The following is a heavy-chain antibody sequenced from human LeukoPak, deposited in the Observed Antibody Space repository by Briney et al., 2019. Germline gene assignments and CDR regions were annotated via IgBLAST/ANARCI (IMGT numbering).Heavy chain of an antibody. J-gene: IGHJ3*02. D-gene: IGHD3-10*01. Sequence: GGSLRLSCAASGFTFSSYAMSWVRQAPGKGLEWVSAISGSGGSTYYADSVKGRFTISRDNSKNTLYLQMNSLRAEDTAVYYCAKDQPYYYGSGAGTFDIWGQGTMVTVSS. CDR3: AKDQPYYYGSGAGTFDI. V-gene: IGHV3-23*01. CDR1: GFTFSSYA. CDR2: ISGSGGST.